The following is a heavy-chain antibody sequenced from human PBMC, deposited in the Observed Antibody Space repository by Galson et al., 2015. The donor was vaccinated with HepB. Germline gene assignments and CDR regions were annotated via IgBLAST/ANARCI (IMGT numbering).Heavy chain of an antibody. CDR3: ARVLHPDSSSRPNLNYFDY. V-gene: IGHV3-11*06. CDR2: ISSSSSYT. J-gene: IGHJ4*02. Sequence: SLRLSCAASGFTFSDYYMSWIRQAPGKGLEWVSYISSSSSYTNYADSVKGRFTISRDNAKNSLYLQMNSLRAEDTAVYYCARVLHPDSSSRPNLNYFDYWGQGTLVTVSS. D-gene: IGHD6-13*01. CDR1: GFTFSDYY.